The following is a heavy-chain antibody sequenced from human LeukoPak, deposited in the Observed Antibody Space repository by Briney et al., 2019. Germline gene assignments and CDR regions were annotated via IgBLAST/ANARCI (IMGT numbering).Heavy chain of an antibody. CDR2: IIPIFGTA. CDR3: AREGSSHDFGY. D-gene: IGHD3-3*01. V-gene: IGHV1-69*05. Sequence: ASVKVSCKASGGTFSSYAINWVRQAPGQGLEWMGGIIPIFGTANYAQKFQGRVTITTDESTSTAYMELSSLRSEDTAVYYCAREGSSHDFGYWGQGTLVTVSS. CDR1: GGTFSSYA. J-gene: IGHJ4*02.